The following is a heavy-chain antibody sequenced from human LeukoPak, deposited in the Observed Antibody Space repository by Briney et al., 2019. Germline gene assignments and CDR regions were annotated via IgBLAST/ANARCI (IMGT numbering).Heavy chain of an antibody. Sequence: SETLSLTCTVSGGSISSSSYYWGWIRQPPGKGLEWIGSIYYSGSTYYNPSLKSRVTISVDTSKNQFSLKLSSVTAADTAVYYCARVSLWFGELSTFDYWGQGTLVTVSS. D-gene: IGHD3-10*01. CDR2: IYYSGST. CDR3: ARVSLWFGELSTFDY. V-gene: IGHV4-39*07. J-gene: IGHJ4*02. CDR1: GGSISSSSYY.